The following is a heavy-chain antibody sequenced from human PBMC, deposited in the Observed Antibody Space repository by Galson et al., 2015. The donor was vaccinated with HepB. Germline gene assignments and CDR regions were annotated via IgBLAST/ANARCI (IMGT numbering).Heavy chain of an antibody. CDR3: ARERPAYYYYYYYMDV. CDR2: ISAYNGNT. V-gene: IGHV1-18*01. CDR1: GYTFTSYG. Sequence: SVKVSCKASGYTFTSYGISWVRQAPGQGLEWMGWISAYNGNTNYAQKLQGRVTMTTDTSTSTAYMELRSLRSDDTAVYYCARERPAYYYYYYYMDVWGKGTTVTVSS. D-gene: IGHD2-2*01. J-gene: IGHJ6*03.